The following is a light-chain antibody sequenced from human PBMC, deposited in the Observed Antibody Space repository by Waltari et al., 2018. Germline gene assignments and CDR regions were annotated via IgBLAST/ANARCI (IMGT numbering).Light chain of an antibody. CDR1: RSDAGGSNY. CDR3: SSYAGSNIGV. J-gene: IGLJ3*02. V-gene: IGLV2-8*01. CDR2: EVS. Sequence: QSALTQPPSASGSPAQPVTISCTGARSDAGGSNYVSWYQQHPGQAPKLMIYEVSKRPSGVPDRFSGSKSGNTASLTVSGLQAEDEADYYCSSYAGSNIGVFGGGTKLTVL.